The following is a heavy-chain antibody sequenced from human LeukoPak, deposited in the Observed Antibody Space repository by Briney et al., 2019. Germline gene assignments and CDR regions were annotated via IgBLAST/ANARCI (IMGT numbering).Heavy chain of an antibody. Sequence: PSETLSLTCTVSGDSIRSYYWSWIRQSPGKGLEWIAYIYYNGRTDSNPSPKSRVTISLDMSKNQLSLKLNSVTAADTAVYYCERHDYDTSWGLDWFFDLWGRGTLVIVSS. V-gene: IGHV4-59*08. J-gene: IGHJ2*01. D-gene: IGHD2-2*01. CDR2: IYYNGRT. CDR1: GDSIRSYY. CDR3: ERHDYDTSWGLDWFFDL.